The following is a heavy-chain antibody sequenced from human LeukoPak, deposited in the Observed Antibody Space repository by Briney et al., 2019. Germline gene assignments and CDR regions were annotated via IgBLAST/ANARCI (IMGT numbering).Heavy chain of an antibody. D-gene: IGHD5-18*01. V-gene: IGHV3-23*01. CDR3: AKASRGYSPFDY. CDR2: INYSGGGT. CDR1: GFTFSNYA. J-gene: IGHJ4*02. Sequence: GGSLRLSCAASGFTFSNYAMSWVRQAPGQGLEWVSSINYSGGGTYYPDSVKGRFTISRDNSKNTLYLQMNSLRAEDTAIYYCAKASRGYSPFDYWGQGTLVTVSS.